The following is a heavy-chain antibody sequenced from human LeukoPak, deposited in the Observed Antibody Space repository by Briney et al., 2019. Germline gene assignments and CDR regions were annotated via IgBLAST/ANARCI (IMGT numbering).Heavy chain of an antibody. CDR3: AKALYGDYVGVSIDY. Sequence: PGGSLRLSCAASGFTFSSYAMSWVRQAPGKGLEWVSAISGSGGSTYYADSGKGRFTISRDNSKNTLYLQMNSLRAEDTAVYYCAKALYGDYVGVSIDYWGQGTLVSVSS. J-gene: IGHJ4*02. D-gene: IGHD4-17*01. V-gene: IGHV3-23*01. CDR1: GFTFSSYA. CDR2: ISGSGGST.